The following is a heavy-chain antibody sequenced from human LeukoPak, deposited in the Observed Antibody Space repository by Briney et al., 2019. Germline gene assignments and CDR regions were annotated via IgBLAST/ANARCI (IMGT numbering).Heavy chain of an antibody. V-gene: IGHV3-21*01. CDR2: ISSSSSYI. J-gene: IGHJ4*02. CDR3: ARALTYYDFXSGY. Sequence: PGGSLRLSCAASGYTFSSYSMNWVRQAPGKGLEWVSSISSSSSYIYYADSVKGRFTISRDNAKNSLYLQMNSLRAEDTAVYYCARALTYYDFXSGYWGQGTLVTVSS. D-gene: IGHD3-3*01. CDR1: GYTFSSYS.